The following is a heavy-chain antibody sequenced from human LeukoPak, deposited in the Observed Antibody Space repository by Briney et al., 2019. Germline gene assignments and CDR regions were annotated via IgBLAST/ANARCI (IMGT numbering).Heavy chain of an antibody. D-gene: IGHD6-13*01. J-gene: IGHJ4*02. CDR1: GYSFTSYW. CDR3: ARPRLSSSWPSFDY. CDR2: IYPGDSDT. V-gene: IGHV5-51*01. Sequence: GGSLRLSCKGSGYSFTSYWIGWVRQMPGKGLEWMGIIYPGDSDTRYSPSLQGQVTISADKSISTAYLQWSSLKASDTAIYYCARPRLSSSWPSFDYWGQGTLVTVSS.